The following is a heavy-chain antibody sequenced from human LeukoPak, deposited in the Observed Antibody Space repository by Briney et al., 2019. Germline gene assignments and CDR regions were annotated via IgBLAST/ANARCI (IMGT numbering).Heavy chain of an antibody. Sequence: GASVKVSCKASGYTFTSYGISWVRQAPGQELEWMGWISAYNGNTNYAQKLQGRVTMTTDTSTSTAYMELRSLRSDDTAVHYCARGDLNYYGSGSYYNGDYWGQGTLVTVSS. CDR2: ISAYNGNT. CDR1: GYTFTSYG. D-gene: IGHD3-10*01. J-gene: IGHJ4*02. V-gene: IGHV1-18*01. CDR3: ARGDLNYYGSGSYYNGDY.